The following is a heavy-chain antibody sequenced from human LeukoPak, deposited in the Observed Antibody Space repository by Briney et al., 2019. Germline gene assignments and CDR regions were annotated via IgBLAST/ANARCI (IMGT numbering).Heavy chain of an antibody. CDR2: INPSGGST. D-gene: IGHD6-19*01. J-gene: IGHJ4*02. CDR3: AKGSPGYSSGWLDY. Sequence: ASVKVSCKASGYTFTSYYMHWVRQAPGQGLEWMGIINPSGGSTSYAQKFQGRVTITADESTSTAYMELSSLRSEDTAVYYCAKGSPGYSSGWLDYWGQGTLVTVSS. CDR1: GYTFTSYY. V-gene: IGHV1-46*01.